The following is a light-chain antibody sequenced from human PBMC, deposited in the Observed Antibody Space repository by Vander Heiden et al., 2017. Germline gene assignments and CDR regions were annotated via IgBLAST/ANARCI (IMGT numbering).Light chain of an antibody. CDR1: QSVSSY. Sequence: ETVLTHAPATLSLSPGERATLSCRASQSVSSYLAWYQQKPCQAPRLLIYDASNRATGIPARFSGSGSATDFTLTISILEPEDFAVYYCQQRSNWPWTFGQGTKLEIK. J-gene: IGKJ2*01. CDR2: DAS. CDR3: QQRSNWPWT. V-gene: IGKV3-11*01.